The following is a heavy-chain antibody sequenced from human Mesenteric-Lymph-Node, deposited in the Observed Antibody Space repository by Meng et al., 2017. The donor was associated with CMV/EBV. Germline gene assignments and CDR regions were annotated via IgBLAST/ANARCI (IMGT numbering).Heavy chain of an antibody. CDR3: ARGGFSNNGRFDY. CDR2: IHNNIGDP. CDR1: GYTFGNYA. J-gene: IGHJ4*02. D-gene: IGHD1/OR15-1a*01. V-gene: IGHV7-4-1*02. Sequence: CKDSGYTFGNYAMNWVRQAPGQGPEWMGWIHNNIGDPTYAQGFTGRFVFSFDTSVSTTYLQISSLQAEDTAVYYCARGGFSNNGRFDYWGQGTLVTVSS.